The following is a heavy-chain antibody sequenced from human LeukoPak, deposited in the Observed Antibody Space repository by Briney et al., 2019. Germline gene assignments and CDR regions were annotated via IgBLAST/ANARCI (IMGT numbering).Heavy chain of an antibody. D-gene: IGHD3-10*01. CDR1: DGSISSYY. V-gene: IGHV4-4*07. CDR3: ARNRAYSDYKGTTYYFDY. J-gene: IGHJ4*02. Sequence: SETLSLTCTVSDGSISSYYWSWIRQPAGKGLEWIGRMYTSGSTNYNPSLKSRVTMSVDTSKNQFSLKLSSVTAADTAVYYCARNRAYSDYKGTTYYFDYWGQGTLVTVSS. CDR2: MYTSGST.